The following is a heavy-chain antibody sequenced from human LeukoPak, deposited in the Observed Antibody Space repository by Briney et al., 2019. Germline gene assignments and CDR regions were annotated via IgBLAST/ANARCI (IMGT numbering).Heavy chain of an antibody. CDR1: GASTSSGRYY. V-gene: IGHV4-61*01. CDR2: IFHTGST. D-gene: IGHD6-13*01. CDR3: VSLPAAASGHWFES. Sequence: PSETLSLTCTVSGASTSSGRYYWSWIRQPPGKGLEWVGYIFHTGSTNYNPSLKSRITISIDTSKNQFSLKLSSVTAADTAVYYCVSLPAAASGHWFESWGQGTLVTVSS. J-gene: IGHJ5*01.